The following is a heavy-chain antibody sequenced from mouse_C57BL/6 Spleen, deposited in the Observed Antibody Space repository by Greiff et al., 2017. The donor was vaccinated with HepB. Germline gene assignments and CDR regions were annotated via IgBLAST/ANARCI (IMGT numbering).Heavy chain of an antibody. CDR3: VRHSNYAIDYAMDY. V-gene: IGHV10-1*01. Sequence: EVQGVESGGGLVQPKGSLKLSCAASGFSFNTYAMNWVRQAPGKGLEWVARIRSKSNNYATYYADSVKDRFTISRDDSESMLYLQMNNMKTEDTAMYYCVRHSNYAIDYAMDYWGQGTSVTVSS. CDR1: GFSFNTYA. D-gene: IGHD2-5*01. CDR2: IRSKSNNYAT. J-gene: IGHJ4*01.